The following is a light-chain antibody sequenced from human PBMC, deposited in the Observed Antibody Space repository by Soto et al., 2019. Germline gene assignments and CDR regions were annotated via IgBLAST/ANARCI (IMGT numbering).Light chain of an antibody. CDR3: QQYGSSPT. J-gene: IGKJ1*01. Sequence: DIVLTQSPGTLSLSPGERATLSCRSSQSVSSTYLAWYQQKPDQAPRLVIYDVSGRATGIPDRFSGSGSGTAFTLTISRLEPEDSAVYYCQQYGSSPTFGQGTKVEIK. CDR2: DVS. CDR1: QSVSSTY. V-gene: IGKV3-20*01.